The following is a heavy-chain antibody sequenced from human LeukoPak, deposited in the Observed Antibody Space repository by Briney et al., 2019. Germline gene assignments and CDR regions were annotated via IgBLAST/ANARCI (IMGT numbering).Heavy chain of an antibody. Sequence: SETLSLTCTVSGGSISSYYWSWIRQPAGKGLEWIGRIYTSGSTNYNPSLKSRVTMSVDTSKNQFSLKLSSVTAADTAVYYCARGATRWGPRAPDYMVRGVEYYYYYGMDVWGQGTTVTVSS. V-gene: IGHV4-4*07. J-gene: IGHJ6*02. CDR2: IYTSGST. CDR3: ARGATRWGPRAPDYMVRGVEYYYYYGMDV. D-gene: IGHD3-10*01. CDR1: GGSISSYY.